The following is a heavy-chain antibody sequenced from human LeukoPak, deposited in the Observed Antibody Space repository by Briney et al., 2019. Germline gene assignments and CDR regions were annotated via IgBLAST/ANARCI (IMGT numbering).Heavy chain of an antibody. CDR3: ARGDYYDGGGRNWFDP. J-gene: IGHJ5*02. D-gene: IGHD3-16*01. CDR1: GGSISGYY. V-gene: IGHV4-4*07. Sequence: SETLSLTCTVSGGSISGYYWNWIRQPPGKGLEWIGRIHTSWTTYYNPSLKSRITMSVDTSRNQFSLRLTSVTAADTAVYYCARGDYYDGGGRNWFDPWGQGTLVTVSS. CDR2: IHTSWTT.